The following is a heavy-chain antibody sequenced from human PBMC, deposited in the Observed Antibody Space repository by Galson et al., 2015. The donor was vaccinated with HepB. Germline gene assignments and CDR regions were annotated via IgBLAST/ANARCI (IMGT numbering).Heavy chain of an antibody. J-gene: IGHJ5*02. CDR1: GFTFSGSA. CDR3: TRQGGGFDP. Sequence: SCAASGFTFSGSAMHWVRQASGKGLEWVGRIRSKANSYATAYAASVKGRFTISRDDSKNTAYLQMNSLKTEDTAVYYCTRQGGGFDPWGQGTLVTVSS. D-gene: IGHD2-15*01. V-gene: IGHV3-73*01. CDR2: IRSKANSYAT.